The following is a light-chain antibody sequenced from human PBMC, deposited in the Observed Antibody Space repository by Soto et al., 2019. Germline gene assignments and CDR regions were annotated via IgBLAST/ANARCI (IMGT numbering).Light chain of an antibody. Sequence: QSALTQPASVSGSPGQSITISCTGTSSDVGAYNYVSWYQQHPGKAPKLMIYEVSNRPSGVSNRFSGSKSGNTASLTISGLQGEDEGDYYCRLNTSGSTWVFGGGTKLTVL. J-gene: IGLJ3*02. CDR3: RLNTSGSTWV. V-gene: IGLV2-14*01. CDR2: EVS. CDR1: SSDVGAYNY.